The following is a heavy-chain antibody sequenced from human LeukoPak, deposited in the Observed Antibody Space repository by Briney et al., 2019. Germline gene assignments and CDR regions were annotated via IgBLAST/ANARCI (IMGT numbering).Heavy chain of an antibody. V-gene: IGHV4-39*01. CDR1: GGSISSVNYY. CDR3: AKHYMGSSYNHGLDC. CDR2: IYYSGTT. D-gene: IGHD3-10*01. J-gene: IGHJ4*02. Sequence: SETLSLTCTVSGGSISSVNYYWGWIRQPPGKGLEWIGSIYYSGTTYYNPSLKSRVTISVDTSKNQFSLKLSSVTAADTALYYCAKHYMGSSYNHGLDCWGQGTLVTFSS.